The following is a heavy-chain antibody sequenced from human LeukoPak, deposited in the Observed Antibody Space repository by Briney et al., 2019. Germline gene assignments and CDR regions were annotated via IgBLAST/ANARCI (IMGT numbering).Heavy chain of an antibody. V-gene: IGHV3-30*04. CDR3: ARGSCVSSPDAFDI. Sequence: GGSLRLSCAASGFTFSSYAMHWVRQAPGKGLEWVAVISYDGSNKYYADSVKGRFTISRDNSKNTLYLQMNSLRAEDTAVYYCARGSCVSSPDAFDIWGQGTMVTVSS. J-gene: IGHJ3*02. CDR2: ISYDGSNK. CDR1: GFTFSSYA. D-gene: IGHD6-13*01.